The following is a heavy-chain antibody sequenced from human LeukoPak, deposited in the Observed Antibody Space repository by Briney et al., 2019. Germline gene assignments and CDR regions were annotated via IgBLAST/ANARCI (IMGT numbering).Heavy chain of an antibody. Sequence: SETLSLTCTVSGGSISSYYWSWIRQPAGKGLEWIGYISYSGSNYNPSLKSRVSQSVDTSKNQFSLKLSSVTAADTAVYYCARRGYGADYFDYWGQGTLVTVSS. CDR1: GGSISSYY. V-gene: IGHV4-59*08. D-gene: IGHD4-17*01. J-gene: IGHJ4*02. CDR2: ISYSGS. CDR3: ARRGYGADYFDY.